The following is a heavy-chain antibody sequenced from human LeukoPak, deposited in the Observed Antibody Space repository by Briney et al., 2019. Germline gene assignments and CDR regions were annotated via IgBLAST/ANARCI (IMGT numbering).Heavy chain of an antibody. Sequence: PSETLSLTCAVYGGSFSGYYWSWIRQPPGKGLEWIGEINHSGSTNYNPSLKSRVTISVDTSKNQFSLKLSSVTAADTAVYYCARQLRYDSSGFDYWGQGTLVTVSS. D-gene: IGHD3-22*01. J-gene: IGHJ4*02. CDR3: ARQLRYDSSGFDY. CDR1: GGSFSGYY. V-gene: IGHV4-34*01. CDR2: INHSGST.